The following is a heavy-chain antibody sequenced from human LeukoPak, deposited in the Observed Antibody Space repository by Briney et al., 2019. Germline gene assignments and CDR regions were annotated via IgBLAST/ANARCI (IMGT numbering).Heavy chain of an antibody. D-gene: IGHD5-24*01. V-gene: IGHV3-30*18. CDR3: AKGRMMATIMISFDY. CDR2: ISYDESTQ. J-gene: IGHJ4*02. CDR1: GSTFSSYG. Sequence: SGGSLRLSCAASGSTFSSYGMHWVRQAPGKGLEWVAVISYDESTQYYADSVKGRFTISRDNSNNTLSLQMNSLKAEDTAVYYCAKGRMMATIMISFDYWGRGTLVTVSS.